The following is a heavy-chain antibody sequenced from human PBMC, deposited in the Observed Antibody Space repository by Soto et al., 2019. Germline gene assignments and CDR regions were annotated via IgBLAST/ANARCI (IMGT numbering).Heavy chain of an antibody. Sequence: PSETLSLTCTVSGGSISSSSYYWGWIRQPPGKGLEWIGSIYYSGGTYYNPSLKSRVTISVDTSKNQFSLKPSSVTAADTAVYYCARQASYDFWSGYYYYYYGMDVWGQGTTVTVSS. CDR3: ARQASYDFWSGYYYYYYGMDV. V-gene: IGHV4-39*01. CDR1: GGSISSSSYY. CDR2: IYYSGGT. J-gene: IGHJ6*02. D-gene: IGHD3-3*01.